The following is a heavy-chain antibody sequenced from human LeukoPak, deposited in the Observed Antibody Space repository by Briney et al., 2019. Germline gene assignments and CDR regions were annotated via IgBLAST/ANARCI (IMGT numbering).Heavy chain of an antibody. J-gene: IGHJ4*02. CDR3: AAIGYSSGWSPG. Sequence: GRSLRLSCAASGSTFSSYGMHWVRQAPGKGLEWVAVISYDGSNKYYADSVKGRFTISRDNSKNTLYLQMNSLRAEDTAVYYCAAIGYSSGWSPGWGQGTLVTVSS. V-gene: IGHV3-30*03. D-gene: IGHD6-19*01. CDR1: GSTFSSYG. CDR2: ISYDGSNK.